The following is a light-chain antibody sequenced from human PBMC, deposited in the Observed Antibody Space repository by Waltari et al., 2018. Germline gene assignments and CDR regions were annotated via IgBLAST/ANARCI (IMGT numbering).Light chain of an antibody. V-gene: IGKV1-39*01. J-gene: IGKJ2*03. CDR2: AAS. CDR1: QSISSY. CDR3: QQSYSTPC. Sequence: DIQMTQSPSSLSASVGDRVTITCRASQSISSYLNWYQQKPGKAPKLLIYAASSLQSGVPSRFSGSGSGTDFTHTISSLQPEDFATYYCQQSYSTPCFGQGTKLEIK.